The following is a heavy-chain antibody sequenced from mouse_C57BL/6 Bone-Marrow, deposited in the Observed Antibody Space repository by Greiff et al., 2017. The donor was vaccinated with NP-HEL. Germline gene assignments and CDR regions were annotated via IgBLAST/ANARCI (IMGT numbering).Heavy chain of an antibody. CDR1: GFTFSSYG. CDR2: ISSGGSYT. V-gene: IGHV5-6*01. J-gene: IGHJ3*01. CDR3: ARLYGSSSFAY. Sequence: EVKLVESGGDLVKPGGSLKLSCAASGFTFSSYGMSWVRQTPDKRLEWVATISSGGSYTYYPDSVKGRFTISRDNAKNTLYLQMSSLKSEDTAMYYCARLYGSSSFAYWGQGTLVTVSA. D-gene: IGHD1-1*01.